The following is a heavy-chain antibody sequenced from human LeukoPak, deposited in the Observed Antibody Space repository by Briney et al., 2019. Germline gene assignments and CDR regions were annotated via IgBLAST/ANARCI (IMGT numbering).Heavy chain of an antibody. V-gene: IGHV1-18*01. Sequence: ASVKVSCKASGYTFTNYAISWVRQAPGQGLEWVGWISAYNGNTNYAQKLQGRVTMTTDTSTSTAYMDLRSLGSDDTAVYYCARDDLIGYGYAVFDPWGQGTLVTVSS. D-gene: IGHD5-18*01. CDR3: ARDDLIGYGYAVFDP. CDR2: ISAYNGNT. CDR1: GYTFTNYA. J-gene: IGHJ5*02.